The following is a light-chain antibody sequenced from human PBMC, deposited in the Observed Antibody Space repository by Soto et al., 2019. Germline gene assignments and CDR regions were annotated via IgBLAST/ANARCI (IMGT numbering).Light chain of an antibody. CDR3: QQYGSSPPWT. V-gene: IGKV3-20*01. Sequence: EIVLTQSPGTLSLSLGERATLSCRASQSVSRSYLAWYQQKPGQAPRLLIYGASSRATGIPDRFSGSGSGTAFTLTISSLEPEDFAVYYCQQYGSSPPWTFGQGTKVEIK. J-gene: IGKJ1*01. CDR1: QSVSRSY. CDR2: GAS.